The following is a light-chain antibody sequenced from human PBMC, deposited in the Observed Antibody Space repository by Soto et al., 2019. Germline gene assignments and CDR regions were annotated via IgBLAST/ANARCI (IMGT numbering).Light chain of an antibody. CDR2: NTN. Sequence: QTAVTQEPSFSVSPGGTVTLTCGLSSGSVSTSYYPSWYQQTPGQAPRTLIYNTNTRSSGVPGRFSGSILGNKAALTIAGAQADDESDYYCVLYMGSGISVFGGGTQLTVL. CDR3: VLYMGSGISV. CDR1: SGSVSTSYY. J-gene: IGLJ7*01. V-gene: IGLV8-61*01.